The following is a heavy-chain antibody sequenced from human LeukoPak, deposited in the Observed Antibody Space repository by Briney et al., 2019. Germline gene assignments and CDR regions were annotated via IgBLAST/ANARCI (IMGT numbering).Heavy chain of an antibody. CDR2: IYYSGST. D-gene: IGHD3-22*01. V-gene: IGHV4-59*01. CDR3: ARSRGYYDSSGYYPMRAWFDP. J-gene: IGHJ5*02. CDR1: GGSISSYY. Sequence: SETLSLTCTVSGGSISSYYWSWIRQPPGKGLEWIGYIYYSGSTNYNPSLKSRVTISVDTSKNQFSLKLSSVTAADTAVYYCARSRGYYDSSGYYPMRAWFDPWGQGTLVTVSS.